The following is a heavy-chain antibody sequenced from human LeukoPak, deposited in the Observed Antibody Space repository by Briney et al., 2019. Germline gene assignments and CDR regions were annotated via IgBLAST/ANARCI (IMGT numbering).Heavy chain of an antibody. V-gene: IGHV4-31*03. CDR2: IYYSGST. CDR1: DGSISSGGYY. CDR3: ARDKDPGPRVDAFDI. J-gene: IGHJ3*02. Sequence: SSETLSLTCTVSDGSISSGGYYWSWIRQHPGKGLEWIGYIYYSGSTYYNPSLKSRVTISVDTSKNQFSLKLSSVTAADTAVYYCARDKDPGPRVDAFDIWGQGTMVTVSS.